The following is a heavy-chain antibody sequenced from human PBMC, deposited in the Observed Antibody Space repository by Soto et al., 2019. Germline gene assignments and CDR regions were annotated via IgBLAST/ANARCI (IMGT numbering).Heavy chain of an antibody. V-gene: IGHV1-69*02. Sequence: ASVKVSCKASGGTFSSYTISWVRQAPGQGLEWMGRIIPILGIANYAQKFQGRVTITADKSTSTAYMELSSLRSEDTAVYYCATYHSSPYYYYGMDVWGQGTTVTVSS. J-gene: IGHJ6*02. CDR2: IIPILGIA. CDR1: GGTFSSYT. D-gene: IGHD6-13*01. CDR3: ATYHSSPYYYYGMDV.